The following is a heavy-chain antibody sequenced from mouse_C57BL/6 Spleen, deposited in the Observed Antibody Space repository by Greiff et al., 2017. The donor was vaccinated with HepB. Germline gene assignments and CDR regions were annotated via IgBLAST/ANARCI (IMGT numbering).Heavy chain of an antibody. CDR2: INPSSGYT. D-gene: IGHD3-2*02. CDR1: GYTFTSYT. V-gene: IGHV1-4*01. Sequence: VQLQQSGAELARPGASVKMSCKASGYTFTSYTMHWVKQRPGQGLEWIGYINPSSGYTKYNQKFKDKATLTSDKSSSTAYMQLSSRTSEDSAVYYCARAGDSSGDPWFAYWGQGTLVTVSA. CDR3: ARAGDSSGDPWFAY. J-gene: IGHJ3*01.